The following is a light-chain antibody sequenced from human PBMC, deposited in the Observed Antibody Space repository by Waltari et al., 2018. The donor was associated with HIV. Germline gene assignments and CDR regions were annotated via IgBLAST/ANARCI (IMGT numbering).Light chain of an antibody. CDR1: SSDVGFYKY. Sequence: QSALTQPASVSGSPGQSITISCPGTSSDVGFYKYVPWYQHHPGKAPKLMIYDVDNRPPGVSSRFSGSKSGNTASLTISGLQAEDEADYYCGSYTSSSTYVFGTGTKVTVL. V-gene: IGLV2-14*03. CDR3: GSYTSSSTYV. CDR2: DVD. J-gene: IGLJ1*01.